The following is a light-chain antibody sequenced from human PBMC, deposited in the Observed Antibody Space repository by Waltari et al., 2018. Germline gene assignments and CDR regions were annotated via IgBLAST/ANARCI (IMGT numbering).Light chain of an antibody. J-gene: IGLJ2*01. CDR2: DKN. V-gene: IGLV3-19*01. Sequence: THDPALSVAMGQTVSITCQGDSLRRYYATSYQQRPGQAPILVIYDKNSRPSGVPDRFSASSSDNTASLTITGAQAEDEAYYYCHSRDVSGVGGAFGGGTKLTVL. CDR3: HSRDVSGVGGA. CDR1: SLRRYY.